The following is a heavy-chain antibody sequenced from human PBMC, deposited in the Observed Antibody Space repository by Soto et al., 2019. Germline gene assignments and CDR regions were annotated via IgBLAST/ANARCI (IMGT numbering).Heavy chain of an antibody. Sequence: SETLSLTCIVSGAALNSGNYYWSWIRQVPGKGLEWIGHIYVTGAVDYNPSLRDRITISQDTSERQFSLNLGLVTAADTAVYYCERIRIATNKYKWFDPWGQGTLVTVYS. D-gene: IGHD2-21*01. J-gene: IGHJ5*02. CDR2: IYVTGAV. CDR1: GAALNSGNYY. V-gene: IGHV4-31*03. CDR3: ERIRIATNKYKWFDP.